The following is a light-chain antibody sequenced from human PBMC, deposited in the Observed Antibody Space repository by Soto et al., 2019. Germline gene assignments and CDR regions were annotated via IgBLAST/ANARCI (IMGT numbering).Light chain of an antibody. Sequence: EIVMTQSPATLSVSPGERATLSCRASQSVSSNLAWYQQKPGQAPRLLIYGASTRATGIPARFSGSGSGTEFTFTISSRQLKVFAVYSCKNYNNGPEPFGKGTK. CDR1: QSVSSN. J-gene: IGKJ1*01. CDR2: GAS. V-gene: IGKV3-15*01. CDR3: KNYNNGPEP.